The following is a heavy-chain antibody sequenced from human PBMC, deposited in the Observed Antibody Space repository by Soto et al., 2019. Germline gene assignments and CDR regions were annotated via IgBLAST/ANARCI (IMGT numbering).Heavy chain of an antibody. D-gene: IGHD6-13*01. CDR1: GYTFTSYG. J-gene: IGHJ4*02. CDR2: ISAYSGNT. Sequence: ASVKVSCKASGYTFTSYGINWVRQAPGQGLEWMGWISAYSGNTGYAQKFQGRVTMTRDTSISTVSMELSSLRSEDTAVYYCARHGSTSSSWFYFDSWGQGTLVTVSS. CDR3: ARHGSTSSSWFYFDS. V-gene: IGHV1-8*02.